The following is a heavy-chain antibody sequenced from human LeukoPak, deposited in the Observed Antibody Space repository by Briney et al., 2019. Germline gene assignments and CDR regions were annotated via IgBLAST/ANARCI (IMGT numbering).Heavy chain of an antibody. CDR1: GYTFTSYW. Sequence: GESLKISCKGSGYTFTSYWIGWVRQMPGKGLEWMGIIHPGDSDTRYSPSFQGQVTISADKSISTSYLQWSSLKASDTAMYYCVRRGYYGYEFQDDYWGQGTLVTVSS. V-gene: IGHV5-51*01. CDR3: VRRGYYGYEFQDDY. J-gene: IGHJ4*02. CDR2: IHPGDSDT. D-gene: IGHD3-10*01.